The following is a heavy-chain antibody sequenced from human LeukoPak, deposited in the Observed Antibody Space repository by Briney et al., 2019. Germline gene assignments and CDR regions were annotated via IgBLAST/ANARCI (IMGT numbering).Heavy chain of an antibody. CDR3: ARDLSITIFGAPKEY. CDR1: GYIFTTFS. J-gene: IGHJ4*02. D-gene: IGHD3-3*01. V-gene: IGHV1-2*02. Sequence: ASVKVSCKVSGYIFTTFSMNWVGEAPGHGVEWMGWINPISGGTNNAQKLQGKVTMTRYTSISTAYMELSRLRSDDTAAYYYARDLSITIFGAPKEYWGRGPLVTVSS. CDR2: INPISGGT.